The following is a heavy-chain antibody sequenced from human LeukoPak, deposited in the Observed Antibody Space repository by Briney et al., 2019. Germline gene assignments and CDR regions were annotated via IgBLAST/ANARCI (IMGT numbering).Heavy chain of an antibody. V-gene: IGHV3-23*01. CDR3: AKGAVAGQTAINPVGY. CDR1: GFTFSSYA. Sequence: GGSLRLSCAASGFTFSSYAMSWVRQAPGKGLEWVSAISGSGGSTYYADSVKGRFTISRDNSKNTLYLQMNSLRAEDTAVYYCAKGAVAGQTAINPVGYWGQGTLVTVSS. CDR2: ISGSGGST. J-gene: IGHJ4*02. D-gene: IGHD6-19*01.